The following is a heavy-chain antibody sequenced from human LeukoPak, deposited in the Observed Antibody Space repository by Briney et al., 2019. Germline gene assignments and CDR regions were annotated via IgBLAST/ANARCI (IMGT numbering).Heavy chain of an antibody. CDR3: ARDGVVVPANYMDV. CDR1: GYTFTSYA. J-gene: IGHJ6*03. Sequence: ASVKVSCMASGYTFTSYAMNWVRQAPGQGLEWMGWINTNTGNPTYAQGFTGRFVFSLDTSVSTAYLQISSLKAEDTAVYYCARDGVVVPANYMDVWGKGTTVTVSS. V-gene: IGHV7-4-1*02. D-gene: IGHD2-2*01. CDR2: INTNTGNP.